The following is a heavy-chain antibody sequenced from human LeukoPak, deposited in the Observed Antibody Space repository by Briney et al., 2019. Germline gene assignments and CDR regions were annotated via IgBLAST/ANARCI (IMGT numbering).Heavy chain of an antibody. J-gene: IGHJ4*02. CDR1: GYTFTSYA. V-gene: IGHV7-4-1*02. D-gene: IGHD2-21*02. CDR3: ARTYCGGDCYSLGY. Sequence: ASVKVSCKASGYTFTSYAMNWVRQAPGQGLEWMGWINTNTGNPTYAQGFTGRFVFSLDTSVSTAYLQISSLKAEDTAVYYCARTYCGGDCYSLGYWGQGTLVTVSS. CDR2: INTNTGNP.